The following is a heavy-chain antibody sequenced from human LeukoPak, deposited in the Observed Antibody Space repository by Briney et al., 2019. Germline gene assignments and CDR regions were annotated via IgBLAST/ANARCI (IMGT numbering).Heavy chain of an antibody. V-gene: IGHV1-2*02. CDR2: IHPNSGAT. D-gene: IGHD6-19*01. CDR3: ARRPAVTRTLAY. Sequence: ASVKVSCKASGYTFTDYYMHWVRQAPGQGLEWTGWIHPNSGATNYAQKFQGRVTMTRDTSINTAYMELSGLRSDDTAMYYCARRPAVTRTLAYWGQGTLVTVSS. CDR1: GYTFTDYY. J-gene: IGHJ4*02.